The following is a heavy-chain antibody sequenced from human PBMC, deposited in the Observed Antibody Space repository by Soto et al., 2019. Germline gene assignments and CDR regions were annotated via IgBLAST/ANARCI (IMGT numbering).Heavy chain of an antibody. D-gene: IGHD6-19*01. V-gene: IGHV1-69*01. Sequence: QVQLVQSGAEVKKPGSSAKVSCKASGGTFRSYAISWVRQAPGQGLEWMGGIIPIFGTANYAQKFQGRVTITADEYTSTAYMELSSLRSEDTAVYYCARDRVGSGWYGGGVRYFDYWGQGTLVTVSS. CDR3: ARDRVGSGWYGGGVRYFDY. J-gene: IGHJ4*02. CDR1: GGTFRSYA. CDR2: IIPIFGTA.